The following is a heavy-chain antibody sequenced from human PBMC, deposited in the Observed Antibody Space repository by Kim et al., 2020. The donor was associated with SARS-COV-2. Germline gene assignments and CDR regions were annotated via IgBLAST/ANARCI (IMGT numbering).Heavy chain of an antibody. J-gene: IGHJ4*02. CDR3: ASRAVVEATISDY. Sequence: SETLSLTCAVYGGSFSGYYWSWIRQPPGKGLEWIGEINHSGSTNYNPSLKSRVTISVDTSKNQFSLKLSSVTAADTAVYYCASRAVVEATISDYWGQGTLVTVSS. D-gene: IGHD5-12*01. CDR2: INHSGST. V-gene: IGHV4-34*01. CDR1: GGSFSGYY.